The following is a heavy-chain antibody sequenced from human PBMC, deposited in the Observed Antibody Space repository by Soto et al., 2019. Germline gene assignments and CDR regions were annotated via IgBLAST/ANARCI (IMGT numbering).Heavy chain of an antibody. CDR3: ARHEGWTGPDQ. J-gene: IGHJ5*02. Sequence: ASETLSFTCAVSGASIGSGGWWSWVRQPPGKGLEWIAEIFHDGNTNYSPSLKSRVTISVDKSQNQFSLNVYSVTAADTAVYYCARHEGWTGPDQWGHGTLVTVSS. CDR1: GASIGSGGW. CDR2: IFHDGNT. V-gene: IGHV4-4*02. D-gene: IGHD2-8*02.